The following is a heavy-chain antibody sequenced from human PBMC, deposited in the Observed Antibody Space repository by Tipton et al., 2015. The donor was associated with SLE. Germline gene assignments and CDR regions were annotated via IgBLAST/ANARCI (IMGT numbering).Heavy chain of an antibody. CDR3: AKDGEDVVATNSFEY. D-gene: IGHD5-12*01. J-gene: IGHJ4*02. CDR1: GFTFSSYA. Sequence: SLRLSCTASGFTFSSYAMHWVRQAPGKGLEWVAVISYDGSNKYYADSVKGRFTISRDNSKNTLYLQMNSLRAEDTAVYYCAKDGEDVVATNSFEYWGQGILVTVSS. CDR2: ISYDGSNK. V-gene: IGHV3-30-3*01.